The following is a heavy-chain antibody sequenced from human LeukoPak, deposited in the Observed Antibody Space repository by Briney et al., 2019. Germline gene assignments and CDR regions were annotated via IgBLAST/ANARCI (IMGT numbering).Heavy chain of an antibody. Sequence: GGSLRLSCAASGFTVSSNYMSWVRQAPGKGLEWVSVIYSGGSTYYADSVKGRFTISRDNSKNTLYLQMNSLRAEDTAVYYCAKDLRRVVVVNLDYWGQGTLVTVSS. CDR1: GFTVSSNY. J-gene: IGHJ4*02. CDR2: IYSGGST. CDR3: AKDLRRVVVVNLDY. V-gene: IGHV3-53*01. D-gene: IGHD2-15*01.